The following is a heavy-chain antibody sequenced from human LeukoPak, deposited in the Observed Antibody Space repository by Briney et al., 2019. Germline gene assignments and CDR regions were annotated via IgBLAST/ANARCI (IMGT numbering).Heavy chain of an antibody. CDR3: ARGHFGDYVDAFDI. V-gene: IGHV3-30*04. Sequence: PGGSLRLSCAASGFTFSSYAMHWVRQAPGKGLEWVAVISYDGSNKYYADSVKGRFTISRDNSKNTLYLQMNSLRAEDTAVYYCARGHFGDYVDAFDIWGQGTMVTVSS. CDR1: GFTFSSYA. D-gene: IGHD4-17*01. CDR2: ISYDGSNK. J-gene: IGHJ3*02.